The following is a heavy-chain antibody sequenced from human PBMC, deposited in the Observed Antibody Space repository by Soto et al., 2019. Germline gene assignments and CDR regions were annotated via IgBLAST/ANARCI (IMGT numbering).Heavy chain of an antibody. V-gene: IGHV4-4*07. CDR2: VHTTETA. J-gene: IGHJ5*02. D-gene: IGHD3-16*01. CDR3: ARSYPWFDP. CDR1: VVSISSYY. Sequence: SSETLSLTCTVPVVSISSYYWSWIRQSAGKGLEWIGRVHTTETATYNPSLKSRVTMSVDTSKNQVSLKLNSVTAADTAVYYCARSYPWFDPWGQGTLVTVSS.